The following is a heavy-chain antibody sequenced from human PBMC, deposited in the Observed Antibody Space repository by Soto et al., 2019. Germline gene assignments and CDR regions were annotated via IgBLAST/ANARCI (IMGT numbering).Heavy chain of an antibody. CDR2: IYYSGST. CDR1: GGSISSYY. V-gene: IGHV4-59*01. D-gene: IGHD3-10*01. J-gene: IGHJ4*02. CDR3: ARGFYDSGSYYTQLDY. Sequence: NPSETLSLTCSVSGGSISSYYWTWIRQPPGKGLEWIGYIYYSGSTNYNPSLKSRVTTSVDTSKNQFSLKLSSVTAADTAMYYCARGFYDSGSYYTQLDYWGLGTLVTVSS.